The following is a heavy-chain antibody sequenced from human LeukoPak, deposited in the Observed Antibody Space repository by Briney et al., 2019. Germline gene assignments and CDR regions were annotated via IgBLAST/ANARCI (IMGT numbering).Heavy chain of an antibody. D-gene: IGHD2-15*01. J-gene: IGHJ4*02. V-gene: IGHV3-7*01. CDR2: INQGGNTV. CDR1: GFTFSSYS. CDR3: ATTFPYCGDGTCKL. Sequence: LHGGSLRPSSAASGFTFSSYSMNWVRQAPGKGLEWVANINQGGNTVNYVDSVKGRVSISRDNANNALFLQMHSLRFEDTAIYYCATTFPYCGDGTCKLGGQGAQITVSS.